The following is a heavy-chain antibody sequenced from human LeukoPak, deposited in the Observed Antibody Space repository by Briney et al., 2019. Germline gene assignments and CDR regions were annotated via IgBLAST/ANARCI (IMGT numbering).Heavy chain of an antibody. CDR1: GGSISSYC. CDR3: ARQLGYCSGGSCYSGYFDY. V-gene: IGHV4-59*01. Sequence: SETLSLTCTVSGGSISSYCWSWIRQPPGKGLEWIGYIYYSGSTNYNPSLKSRVTISVDTSKNQFSLKLSSVTAADTAVYYCARQLGYCSGGSCYSGYFDYWGQGTLVTVSS. D-gene: IGHD2-15*01. CDR2: IYYSGST. J-gene: IGHJ4*02.